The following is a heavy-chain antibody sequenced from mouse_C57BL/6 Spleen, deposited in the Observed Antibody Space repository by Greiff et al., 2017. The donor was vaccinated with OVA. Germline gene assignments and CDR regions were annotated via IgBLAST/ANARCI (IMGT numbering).Heavy chain of an antibody. V-gene: IGHV1-52*01. CDR2: IDPSDSET. CDR1: GYTFTSYW. J-gene: IGHJ4*01. Sequence: VQLQQPGAELVRPGSSVKLSCKASGYTFTSYWMHWVKQRPIQGLEWIGNIDPSDSETHYNQKFKDKATLTVDKSSSTAYMQLSSLTSEDSAVYYCARFDYGLYAMDYWGQGTSVTVSS. D-gene: IGHD2-4*01. CDR3: ARFDYGLYAMDY.